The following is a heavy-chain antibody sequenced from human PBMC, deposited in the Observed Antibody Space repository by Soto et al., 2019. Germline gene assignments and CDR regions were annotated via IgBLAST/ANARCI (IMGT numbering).Heavy chain of an antibody. CDR1: GYTFTCYY. J-gene: IGHJ4*02. CDR3: AREVGRALDY. V-gene: IGHV1-2*04. Sequence: XSVKVSCQASGYTFTCYYMHWVRQAPGQGLEWMGWINPNSGGTNYAQKFQGWVTMTRDTSISTAYMELSRLRSDDTAVYYCAREVGRALDYWGQGPLVTVSS. D-gene: IGHD1-26*01. CDR2: INPNSGGT.